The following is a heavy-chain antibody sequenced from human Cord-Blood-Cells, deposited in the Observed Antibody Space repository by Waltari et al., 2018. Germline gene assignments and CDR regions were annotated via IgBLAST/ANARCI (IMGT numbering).Heavy chain of an antibody. CDR2: FYYSWSP. CDR1: GRAITSRSYY. J-gene: IGHJ3*02. Sequence: QLQLHDSGPGLVKPSETLALTCTGSGRAITSRSYYWGLIRQPPGEGLGWIGSFYYSWSPYYNPSLKSRVTISIDTSKSQFSLKLSSVTAADTAVYYCASPTPNYDLWSGYDAFDIWGQGTMVTVSS. CDR3: ASPTPNYDLWSGYDAFDI. V-gene: IGHV4-39*01. D-gene: IGHD3-3*01.